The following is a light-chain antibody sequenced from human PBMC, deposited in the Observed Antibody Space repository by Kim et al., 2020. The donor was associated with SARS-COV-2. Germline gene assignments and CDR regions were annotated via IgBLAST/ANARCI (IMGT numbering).Light chain of an antibody. CDR2: AAA. V-gene: IGKV1-39*01. Sequence: DIQITQSPSSLSASLGDRVTITCRASQSISSYLNWYQHKPRTAPKLLIYAAAILQSGAPSRFSGSGVGADFSLTISDLRPEDSATYYCQQSYKAPYTFGQGTKLEI. CDR1: QSISSY. CDR3: QQSYKAPYT. J-gene: IGKJ2*01.